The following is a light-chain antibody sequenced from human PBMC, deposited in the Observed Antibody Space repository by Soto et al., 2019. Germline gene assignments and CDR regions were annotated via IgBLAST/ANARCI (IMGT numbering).Light chain of an antibody. CDR1: QSVSSSY. V-gene: IGKV3-20*01. Sequence: SVLIQSPGTLSLSLGERATLSCRASQSVSSSYLAWYQHNPGQAPRLLIYAASSRATGIPDRFSGSGSGTDFTLTISRLEPEDFAVYYCQQYNYWPITFGQGTRLEIK. CDR3: QQYNYWPIT. CDR2: AAS. J-gene: IGKJ5*01.